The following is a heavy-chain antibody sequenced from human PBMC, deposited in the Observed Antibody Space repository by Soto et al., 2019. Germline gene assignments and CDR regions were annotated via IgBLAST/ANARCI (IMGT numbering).Heavy chain of an antibody. V-gene: IGHV3-11*01. D-gene: IGHD4-17*01. Sequence: QVQLVESGGGLVKPGGSLRLYCAASGFTFRDFYMSWIRQAPGKGLEWISQIIGSSSTIYYADSVKGRFTISRDNAKNSLYLQMNSMRAGDTAVYYCARVRLDLGDPTQERFYYYMDVWGKGTTVTVS. CDR1: GFTFRDFY. CDR3: ARVRLDLGDPTQERFYYYMDV. J-gene: IGHJ6*03. CDR2: IIGSSSTI.